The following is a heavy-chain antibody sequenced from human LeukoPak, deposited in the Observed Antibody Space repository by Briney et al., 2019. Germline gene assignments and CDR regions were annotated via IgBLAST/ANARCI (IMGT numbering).Heavy chain of an antibody. CDR2: INHNSGGT. Sequence: ASVKVSCKASGYTFSDYYMHWVRQAPGQGLEWMGWINHNSGGTNYAQKFQGRVTMTRDTSISTAYMELSSLRSDDTALYYCAREGVTSSFDYWGQGTLVTVSS. CDR3: AREGVTSSFDY. J-gene: IGHJ4*02. CDR1: GYTFSDYY. D-gene: IGHD5-18*01. V-gene: IGHV1-2*02.